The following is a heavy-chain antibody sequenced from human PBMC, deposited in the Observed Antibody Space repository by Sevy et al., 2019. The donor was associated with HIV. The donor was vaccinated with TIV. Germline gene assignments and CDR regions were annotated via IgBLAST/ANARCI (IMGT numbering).Heavy chain of an antibody. J-gene: IGHJ6*02. D-gene: IGHD3-10*01. Sequence: ASVKVSCKASGDTFSSYSITWVRQAPGQGLEWMGGISPILGTPKNAQKFQGRVTITADESTSTAYMELSSLRSEDTAVYYCAYGSGSYQYYYGMDVCGQGTTVTVSS. CDR1: GDTFSSYS. CDR2: ISPILGTP. CDR3: AYGSGSYQYYYGMDV. V-gene: IGHV1-69*13.